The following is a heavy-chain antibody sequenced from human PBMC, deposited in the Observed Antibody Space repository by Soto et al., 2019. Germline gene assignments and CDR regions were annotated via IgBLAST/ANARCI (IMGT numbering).Heavy chain of an antibody. J-gene: IGHJ6*02. CDR1: GGTFSSYA. V-gene: IGHV1-69*13. CDR3: ARDSSPAYYDILTGYPGGLGMDV. D-gene: IGHD3-9*01. Sequence: SVKVSCKASGGTFSSYAISWVRQAPGQELEWMGGIIPIFGTANYAQKFQGRVTITADESTSTAYMELSSLRSEDTAVYYCARDSSPAYYDILTGYPGGLGMDVWGQGTTVTVS. CDR2: IIPIFGTA.